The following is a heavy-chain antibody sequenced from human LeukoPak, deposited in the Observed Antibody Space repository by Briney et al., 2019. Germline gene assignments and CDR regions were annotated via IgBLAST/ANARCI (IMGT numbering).Heavy chain of an antibody. J-gene: IGHJ6*02. D-gene: IGHD1-26*01. CDR1: GGSISSGGYY. CDR3: ARVGELPYYYYGMDV. V-gene: IGHV4-30-2*01. Sequence: PSETLSLTCTVSGGSISSGGYYWSWIRQPPGKGLEWIGYIYHSGSTYYNPSLKSRVTISVDRSKNQFSLKLSSVTAADTAVYYCARVGELPYYYYGMDVWGQGTTVTVSS. CDR2: IYHSGST.